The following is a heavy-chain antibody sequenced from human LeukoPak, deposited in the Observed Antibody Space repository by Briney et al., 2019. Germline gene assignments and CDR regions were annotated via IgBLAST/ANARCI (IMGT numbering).Heavy chain of an antibody. CDR2: IFYSGST. V-gene: IGHV4-39*07. J-gene: IGHJ6*03. Sequence: SETLSLTCTVSSGSISTSNYYWGWVRQPPGKALEWIGNIFYSGSTYYSPSLKSRVTISVDTSKNQFSLKLSSVTAADTAVYYCARESYYGSGSYFTLYDYYYYMDVWGKGTTVTISS. D-gene: IGHD3-10*01. CDR1: SGSISTSNYY. CDR3: ARESYYGSGSYFTLYDYYYYMDV.